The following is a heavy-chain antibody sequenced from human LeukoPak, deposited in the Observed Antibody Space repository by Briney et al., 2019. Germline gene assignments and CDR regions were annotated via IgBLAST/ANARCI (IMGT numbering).Heavy chain of an antibody. V-gene: IGHV3-23*01. CDR1: GFTFNSFA. D-gene: IGHD3-22*01. Sequence: GGSLRLSCAASGFTFNSFAMTWVRQAPGKGLEWVSSISGTGGSTYYADSVNGRFTISRDSSKNTLYLQMNSLSAEDTALYYCAKHRYDSSGYYFDSWGQGTLVTVSS. CDR2: ISGTGGST. CDR3: AKHRYDSSGYYFDS. J-gene: IGHJ4*02.